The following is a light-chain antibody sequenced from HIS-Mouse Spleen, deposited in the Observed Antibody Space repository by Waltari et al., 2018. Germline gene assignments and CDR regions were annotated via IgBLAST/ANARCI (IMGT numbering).Light chain of an antibody. CDR1: SSDVGGYNY. CDR2: DVS. J-gene: IGLJ2*01. V-gene: IGLV2-11*01. CDR3: CSYAGSPGVV. Sequence: QSALTQPRSVSGSPGQSVTISCTGTSSDVGGYNYVSWYQQPPGKAPKLMIYDVSKLPSVVPDRFSCSKSGNTASLTISGLQAEDEADYYCCSYAGSPGVVFGGGTKLTVL.